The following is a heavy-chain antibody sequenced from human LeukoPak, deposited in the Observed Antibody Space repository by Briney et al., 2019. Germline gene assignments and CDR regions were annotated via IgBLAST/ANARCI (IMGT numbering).Heavy chain of an antibody. V-gene: IGHV3-23*01. J-gene: IGHJ6*02. CDR3: ARDAPRTIPGPPYYYYGMDV. CDR1: GFTFSSYA. Sequence: GGSLRLSCAASGFTFSSYAMTWVRQAPGKGLEWVSPISGSGSSTYYAASVKGRFTISRDNSKNTLYLQMNSLRAEDTAVYYCARDAPRTIPGPPYYYYGMDVWGQGTTVTVSS. D-gene: IGHD3-3*01. CDR2: ISGSGSST.